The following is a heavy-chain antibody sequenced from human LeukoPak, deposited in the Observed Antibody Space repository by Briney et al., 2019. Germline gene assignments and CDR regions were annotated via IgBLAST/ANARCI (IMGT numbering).Heavy chain of an antibody. J-gene: IGHJ5*02. CDR2: IYYSGST. D-gene: IGHD6-13*01. Sequence: SQTLSLTCTVSGGSISSGDYYWSWIRQPPGKGLEWIGYIYYSGSTYYNPSLKSRVTISVDTSKNQFSLKLSSVTAADTAVYYCARITGYSTPHTWFDPWGQGTLVTVSS. CDR3: ARITGYSTPHTWFDP. V-gene: IGHV4-30-4*01. CDR1: GGSISSGDYY.